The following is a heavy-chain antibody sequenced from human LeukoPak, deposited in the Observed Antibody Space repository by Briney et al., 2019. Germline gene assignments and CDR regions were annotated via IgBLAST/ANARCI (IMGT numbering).Heavy chain of an antibody. D-gene: IGHD4-11*01. CDR2: TYYRSKWYN. Sequence: SQTLSLTCAISGDSVSSNSAAWNWLRQSPSKGLEWLGRTYYRSKWYNDYAVSVRSRLTINPDTSKNQFSLQLNSVTPEDTAVYYCARVSDYSDFDAFDIWGQGTMVTVSS. V-gene: IGHV6-1*01. J-gene: IGHJ3*02. CDR3: ARVSDYSDFDAFDI. CDR1: GDSVSSNSAA.